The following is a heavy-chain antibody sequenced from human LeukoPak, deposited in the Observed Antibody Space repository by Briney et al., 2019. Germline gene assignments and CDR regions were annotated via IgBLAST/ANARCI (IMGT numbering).Heavy chain of an antibody. J-gene: IGHJ5*02. CDR2: ISAYNGDT. D-gene: IGHD6-19*01. CDR1: GYSFTSHG. V-gene: IGHV1-18*01. Sequence: ASVKVSCKASGYSFTSHGISWVRQAPGQGLEWMGWISAYNGDTKYEQKFQGRVTMTTDASTSTAYMELRSLRSDDTAIYYCVRDPSNTSGWMTWFDPWGQGTLVTVSS. CDR3: VRDPSNTSGWMTWFDP.